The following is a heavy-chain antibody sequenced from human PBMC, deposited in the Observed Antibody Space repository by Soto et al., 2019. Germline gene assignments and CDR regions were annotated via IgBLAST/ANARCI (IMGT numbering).Heavy chain of an antibody. D-gene: IGHD6-13*01. CDR1: GFTFSSYA. Sequence: GAPLRLSCAAPGFTFSSYAMSLVRQAPGTGLEWVSAISRRGCSTYYADSVKGRFTISRDNSKNTLYLQMNSLRAEDTAVYYCASPSGYSSSWYRYYFDYWSQATVVNASS. CDR3: ASPSGYSSSWYRYYFDY. CDR2: ISRRGCST. J-gene: IGHJ4*02. V-gene: IGHV3-23*01.